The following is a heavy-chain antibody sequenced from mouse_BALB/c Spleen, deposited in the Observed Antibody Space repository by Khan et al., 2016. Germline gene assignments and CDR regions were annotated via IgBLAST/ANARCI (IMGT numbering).Heavy chain of an antibody. J-gene: IGHJ2*01. Sequence: VQLQQSGPDLVKPGASVNISCKASGYSFTGYYMHWVKESHGKSLEWIGRVNPNNGGTSYNQKFKGKAILTVDKSSSIAYMELRSLTSEDSAGYDWASMGGHYVGWGKGTTLTVSS. CDR1: GYSFTGYY. D-gene: IGHD2-1*01. CDR2: VNPNNGGT. CDR3: ASMGGHYVG. V-gene: IGHV1-26*01.